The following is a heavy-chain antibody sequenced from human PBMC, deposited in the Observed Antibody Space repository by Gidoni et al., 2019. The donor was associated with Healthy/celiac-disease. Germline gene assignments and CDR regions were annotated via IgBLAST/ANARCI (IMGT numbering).Heavy chain of an antibody. CDR3: TRERYCGGDCYSPYDAFDI. CDR1: GFTFGDYA. Sequence: EVQLVASGGGLVKPGRSLRLSCTASGFTFGDYAMSWFRQAPGKGLGWVGFIRIKAYGGTTEYAASVKGRFTISRDDSKSIAYLQMNSLKTEDTAVYYCTRERYCGGDCYSPYDAFDIWGQGTMVTVSS. D-gene: IGHD2-21*02. J-gene: IGHJ3*02. CDR2: IRIKAYGGTT. V-gene: IGHV3-49*05.